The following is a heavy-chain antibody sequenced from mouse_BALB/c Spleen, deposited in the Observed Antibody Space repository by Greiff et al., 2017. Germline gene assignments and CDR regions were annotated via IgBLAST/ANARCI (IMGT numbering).Heavy chain of an antibody. D-gene: IGHD4-1*01. CDR1: GFTFSDYY. J-gene: IGHJ1*01. CDR2: ISDGGSYT. CDR3: AREPQRGRWYFDV. V-gene: IGHV5-4*02. Sequence: EVKLMESGGGLVKPGGSLKLSCAASGFTFSDYYMYWVRQTPEKRLEWVATISDGGSYTYYPDSVKGRFTISRDNAKNNLYLQMSSLKSEDTAMYYCAREPQRGRWYFDVWGAGTTVTVSS.